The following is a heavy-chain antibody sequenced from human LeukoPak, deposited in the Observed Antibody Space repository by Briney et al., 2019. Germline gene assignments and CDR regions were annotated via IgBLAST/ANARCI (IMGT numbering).Heavy chain of an antibody. CDR3: ARDRVYCGFPTACPDDAFDI. V-gene: IGHV3-21*06. Sequence: PAGSLRLSCAASVFTFSSYSMNWVGPAPGKGLEWVSSISSSSSYIYYADSVKGRFTISRDNDKNALYLQMNSLRAEDTAVYYCARDRVYCGFPTACPDDAFDIWGQGTMVTVSS. CDR2: ISSSSSYI. CDR1: VFTFSSYS. J-gene: IGHJ3*02. D-gene: IGHD2-21*01.